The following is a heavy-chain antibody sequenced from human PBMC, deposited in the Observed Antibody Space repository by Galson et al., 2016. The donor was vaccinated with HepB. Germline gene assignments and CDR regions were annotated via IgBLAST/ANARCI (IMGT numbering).Heavy chain of an antibody. CDR3: ARGQLTFDY. Sequence: QSGAEVKKPGESLRISCKASGYTFTNYAMHWVRQAPGQRLEWMGWINAGNGNTKYSQKFQGRVTITRDTSASTAHMELSSLRSEDTAVYYCARGQLTFDYWGQGTLVTVSS. D-gene: IGHD6-13*01. V-gene: IGHV1-3*01. CDR1: GYTFTNYA. CDR2: INAGNGNT. J-gene: IGHJ4*02.